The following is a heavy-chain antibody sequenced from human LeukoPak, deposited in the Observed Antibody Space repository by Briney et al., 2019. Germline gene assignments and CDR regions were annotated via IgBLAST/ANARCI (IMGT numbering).Heavy chain of an antibody. V-gene: IGHV3-7*01. CDR2: IKQDGSEK. Sequence: GGSLRLSCAASGFTFSDYYMSWIRQAPGKGLEWVANIKQDGSEKYYVDSVKGRFTISRDNAKNSLYLQMNSLRAEDTAVYYCARAVGGDGSGSLWGPGTLVTVSS. CDR1: GFTFSDYY. D-gene: IGHD3-10*01. CDR3: ARAVGGDGSGSL. J-gene: IGHJ4*02.